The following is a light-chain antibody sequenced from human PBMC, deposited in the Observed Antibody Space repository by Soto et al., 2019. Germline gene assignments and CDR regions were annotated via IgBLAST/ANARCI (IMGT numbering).Light chain of an antibody. CDR1: SSDVGGYDY. V-gene: IGLV2-14*01. CDR3: SSYTTSSSYV. J-gene: IGLJ1*01. Sequence: QSVLTQPASVSGSPGQSITMSYTGTSSDVGGYDYVSWYQQHPGEVPKLIIFEVSSRPAWISNRFSASKSGNTASLTISGLQAEDEADYYCSSYTTSSSYVFGTGTKVTVL. CDR2: EVS.